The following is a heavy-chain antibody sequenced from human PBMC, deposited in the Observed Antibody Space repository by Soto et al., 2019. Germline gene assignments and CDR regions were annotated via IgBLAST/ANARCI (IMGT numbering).Heavy chain of an antibody. D-gene: IGHD4-4*01. V-gene: IGHV4-61*08. CDR1: GASISSGAYY. CDR3: VRGPDYSKSGY. Sequence: QVQLQESGPGLVKPSETLSLSCTVSGASISSGAYYWSWLRQPPGKGLEWIASIHPSGSTYYNPSFRSRVTISVDTSKSQFSLKVNSVTAADTAVYYCVRGPDYSKSGYWGQGALVTVSS. CDR2: IHPSGST. J-gene: IGHJ4*02.